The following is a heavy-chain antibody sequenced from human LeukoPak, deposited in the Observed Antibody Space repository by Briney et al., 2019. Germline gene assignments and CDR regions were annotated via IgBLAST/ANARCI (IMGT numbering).Heavy chain of an antibody. D-gene: IGHD4-17*01. CDR1: GGSISTYY. J-gene: IGHJ4*02. Sequence: PSETLSLTCTVSGGSISTYYWSWIRQSPGKGLEWIAYIDYRGSTTYNPSLRSRVTISVDTSRNQFSLKLSSVTAADTAVYYCARGGTTVTTELGASFDYWGQGTLVTVSS. CDR2: IDYRGST. CDR3: ARGGTTVTTELGASFDY. V-gene: IGHV4-59*01.